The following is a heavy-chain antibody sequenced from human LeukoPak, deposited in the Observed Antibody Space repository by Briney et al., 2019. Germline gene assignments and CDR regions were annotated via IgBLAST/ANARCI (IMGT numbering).Heavy chain of an antibody. CDR1: GGIFSDYA. D-gene: IGHD2-8*01. Sequence: SVKVSCKASGGIFSDYALNWVRQAPGQGLEWMGVFIPVLGTANSTQNFQDRVSITAAMSTHTVYMELSSLKSEDTAVYFCAGIPVFGVILHQEPVWGKGTTVTVSS. J-gene: IGHJ6*04. CDR3: AGIPVFGVILHQEPV. V-gene: IGHV1-69*10. CDR2: FIPVLGTA.